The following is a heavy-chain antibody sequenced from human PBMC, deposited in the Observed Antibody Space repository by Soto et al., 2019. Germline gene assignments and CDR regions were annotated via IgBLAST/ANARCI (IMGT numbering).Heavy chain of an antibody. CDR2: IYYSGST. J-gene: IGHJ3*01. V-gene: IGHV4-39*01. CDR3: ARSLVIGYSSGWTGAFDF. D-gene: IGHD6-19*01. CDR1: GGSISSSSYY. Sequence: QLQLQESGPGLVKPSETLSLTCTVSGGSISSSSYYWGWIRQPPGKGLEWIGSIYYSGSTYYNPSLKVRVTISVDTTKNQFSLKLSTVDAANTAVYYCARSLVIGYSSGWTGAFDFWGQGTMVTVSS.